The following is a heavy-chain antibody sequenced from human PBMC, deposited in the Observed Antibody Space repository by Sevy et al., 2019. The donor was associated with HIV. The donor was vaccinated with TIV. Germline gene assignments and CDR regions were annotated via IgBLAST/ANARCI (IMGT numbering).Heavy chain of an antibody. CDR1: GFTFSSYS. Sequence: GGSLRLSCTASGFTFSSYSMNWVRQAPGKGLEWVSSISFSSNYIYYADSVRGRFTISRDNAKNSLYLHMDSLRDEDTALYYGARDDIVARDYFDFWGQGTLVTVSS. CDR3: ARDDIVARDYFDF. CDR2: ISFSSNYI. V-gene: IGHV3-21*01. D-gene: IGHD2-15*01. J-gene: IGHJ4*02.